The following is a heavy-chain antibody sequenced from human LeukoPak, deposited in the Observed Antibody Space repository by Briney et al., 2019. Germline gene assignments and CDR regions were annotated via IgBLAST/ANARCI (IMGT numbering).Heavy chain of an antibody. V-gene: IGHV4-59*11. CDR3: AAIKRGYDDLHFHY. D-gene: IGHD2-15*01. Sequence: SETLSFTCTVTGGSISSHYWGWLRQPPGKGLEWIGNTWYFGSTSYNPSLSNRVTISEDTSKNQISLKLSSVTAADTAIYYCAAIKRGYDDLHFHYWGQGRLVTVS. CDR2: TWYFGST. J-gene: IGHJ4*02. CDR1: GGSISSHY.